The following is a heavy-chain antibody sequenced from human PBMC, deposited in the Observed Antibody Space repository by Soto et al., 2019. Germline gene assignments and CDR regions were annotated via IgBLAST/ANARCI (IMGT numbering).Heavy chain of an antibody. D-gene: IGHD4-17*01. CDR3: SRALNYGDYVLYYYYYMDV. J-gene: IGHJ6*03. Sequence: PSETLSLTCTVSGGSISSSSSYWGWIRQHPGKGLEWVGNIYYSGNTYYNPSLKSRVTISVDTSKNQFSLKLSSVTAADTAVYYCSRALNYGDYVLYYYYYMDVWGKGTTVTVSS. CDR1: GGSISSSSSY. CDR2: IYYSGNT. V-gene: IGHV4-39*07.